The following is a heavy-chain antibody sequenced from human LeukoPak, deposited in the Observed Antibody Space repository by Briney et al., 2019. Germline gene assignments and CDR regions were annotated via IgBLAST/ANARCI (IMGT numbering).Heavy chain of an antibody. Sequence: PEGSLRLSCAASGFRFSNSWMYWVRQGPGKGPVWVSRMKTDGTRIEYADSVKGRFTISRDNAKNTLFLQMSSLRVEDTAVYYCAKDKYYDILTGPFYYWGQGTLVTVSS. CDR1: GFRFSNSW. V-gene: IGHV3-74*01. D-gene: IGHD3-9*01. J-gene: IGHJ4*02. CDR2: MKTDGTRI. CDR3: AKDKYYDILTGPFYY.